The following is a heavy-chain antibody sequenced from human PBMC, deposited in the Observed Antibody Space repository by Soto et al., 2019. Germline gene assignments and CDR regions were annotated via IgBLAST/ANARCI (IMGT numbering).Heavy chain of an antibody. Sequence: ASVKVSCKXSGYTFTGYYMHWVRQAPGQGLEWMGWINPNSGGTNYAQKFQGRVTMTRDTSISTAYMELSRLRSGDTAVYYCARRGDSLYYDSSGYGYWGQGTLVTVSS. V-gene: IGHV1-2*02. CDR1: GYTFTGYY. J-gene: IGHJ4*02. CDR3: ARRGDSLYYDSSGYGY. D-gene: IGHD3-22*01. CDR2: INPNSGGT.